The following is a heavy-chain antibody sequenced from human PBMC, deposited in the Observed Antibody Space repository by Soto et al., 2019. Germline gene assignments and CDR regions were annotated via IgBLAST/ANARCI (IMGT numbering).Heavy chain of an antibody. V-gene: IGHV4-30-4*01. CDR3: ARTLALGECSSTSCIDS. Sequence: QVQLQESGPGLLRPSQTLSLTCTVSGGSISSIDYYWTWIRQPPGKGLEWIGYIYYRGSTYYNPSLRSRVSISGDTSNNQFSLKLTSLTTTDTAVYYCARTLALGECSSTSCIDSWGQGTLVTVSS. CDR2: IYYRGST. J-gene: IGHJ4*02. D-gene: IGHD2-2*01. CDR1: GGSISSIDYY.